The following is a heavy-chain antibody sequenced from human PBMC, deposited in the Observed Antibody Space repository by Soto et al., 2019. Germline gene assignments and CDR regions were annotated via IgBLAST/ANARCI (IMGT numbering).Heavy chain of an antibody. CDR2: INHSGST. V-gene: IGHV4-34*01. Sequence: SETLSLTCAVYGGSFSGYYWSWIRQPPGKXLEWIGEINHSGSTNYNPSLKSRVTISVDTSKNQFSLKLSSVTAADTAVYYCARGLRGLVGATWAYYYYGMDVWGQGTTVTVFS. CDR3: ARGLRGLVGATWAYYYYGMDV. D-gene: IGHD1-26*01. J-gene: IGHJ6*02. CDR1: GGSFSGYY.